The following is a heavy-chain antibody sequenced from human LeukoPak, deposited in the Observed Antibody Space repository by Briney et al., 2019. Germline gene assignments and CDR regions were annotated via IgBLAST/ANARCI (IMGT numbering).Heavy chain of an antibody. CDR2: ISYDGSNK. CDR3: ARAYGSGSYYSY. Sequence: GGSLRLSCAASGFTFSSSAMHWVRQAPGKGLEWVALISYDGSNKYYADSVKGRFTISRDNAKNSLYLQMNSLRAEDTAVYYCARAYGSGSYYSYWGQGTLVTVSS. V-gene: IGHV3-30-3*01. CDR1: GFTFSSSA. D-gene: IGHD3-10*01. J-gene: IGHJ4*02.